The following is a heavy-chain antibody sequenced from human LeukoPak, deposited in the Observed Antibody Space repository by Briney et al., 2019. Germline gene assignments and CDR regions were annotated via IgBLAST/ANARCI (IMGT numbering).Heavy chain of an antibody. Sequence: SETLSLTCTVSGGSISSYYWNWIRRPAGKGLEWIGRIFPSGRTNYNPSLKSRVTMSVDTSKNQFSLKLSSVTAADAAMYYCARDPGSLGSGMDVWGQGTTVTVSS. CDR2: IFPSGRT. D-gene: IGHD3-10*01. CDR1: GGSISSYY. CDR3: ARDPGSLGSGMDV. V-gene: IGHV4-4*07. J-gene: IGHJ6*02.